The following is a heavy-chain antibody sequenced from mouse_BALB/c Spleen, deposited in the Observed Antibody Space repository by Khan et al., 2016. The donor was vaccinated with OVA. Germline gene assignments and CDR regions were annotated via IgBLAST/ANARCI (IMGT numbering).Heavy chain of an antibody. CDR3: ANHGSSSPLLTY. CDR1: GYTFTSYW. D-gene: IGHD1-1*01. Sequence: VELVESGAELAKPGASVKMSCKASGYTFTSYWMHWVKQRPGQGLEWIGYINPSTGYTEYNQRFKDKATLTADKSTRTAYMQLSSLKSEGSAVYYCANHGSSSPLLTYWGQGTLVTVSA. CDR2: INPSTGYT. V-gene: IGHV1-7*01. J-gene: IGHJ3*01.